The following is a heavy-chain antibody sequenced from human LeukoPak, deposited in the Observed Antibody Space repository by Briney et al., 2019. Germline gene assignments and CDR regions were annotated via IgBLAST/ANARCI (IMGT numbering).Heavy chain of an antibody. D-gene: IGHD3-22*01. CDR2: IWYDGSNK. Sequence: QPGGSLRLSCAASGFTFSGYGMHWVRQAPGKGLEWVAVIWYDGSNKYYADSVKGRFTISRDNSKNTLYLQMNSLRAEDTAVYYCARDQGVLSYYYDSSGYTFDYWGQGTLVTVSS. J-gene: IGHJ4*02. CDR1: GFTFSGYG. V-gene: IGHV3-33*08. CDR3: ARDQGVLSYYYDSSGYTFDY.